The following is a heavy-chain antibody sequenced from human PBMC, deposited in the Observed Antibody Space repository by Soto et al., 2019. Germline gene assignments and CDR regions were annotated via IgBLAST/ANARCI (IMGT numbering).Heavy chain of an antibody. CDR3: ARGCRGPYPLYYYYYMDV. Sequence: SETLSLTCAVYGGSFSGYYWSWIRQPPGKGLEWIGEINHSGSTNYNPSLKSRVTISVDTSKNQFSLKLSSVTAADTAVYYCARGCRGPYPLYYYYYMDVWGKGTTVTVSS. V-gene: IGHV4-34*01. CDR2: INHSGST. CDR1: GGSFSGYY. J-gene: IGHJ6*03.